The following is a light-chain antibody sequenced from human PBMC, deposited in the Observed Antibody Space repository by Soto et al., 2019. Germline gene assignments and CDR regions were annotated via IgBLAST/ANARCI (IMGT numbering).Light chain of an antibody. CDR1: QSVSSSF. Sequence: DIVLTQSPGTLSLSPGERATLSCGAGQSVSSSFLAWYQQKPGQAHRLLIYGAYSRATGIPDRFSGSGSGTDFTLTISRLEPEDLAVYYGQQYGSSPKITFGQGTRREIK. CDR2: GAY. CDR3: QQYGSSPKIT. J-gene: IGKJ5*01. V-gene: IGKV3-20*01.